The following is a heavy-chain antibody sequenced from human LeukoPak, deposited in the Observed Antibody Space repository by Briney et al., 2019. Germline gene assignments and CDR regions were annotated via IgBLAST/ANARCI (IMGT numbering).Heavy chain of an antibody. Sequence: SETLSLTCTVSGGSISSGDYYWSWIRQHPGKGLEWIGYIYYSGSTYYNPSLKSRVTILEDTSKSQFSLKLSSVTAADTAVYYCARVPAYSGYDKVDWGQGTLVTVSS. CDR3: ARVPAYSGYDKVD. CDR2: IYYSGST. D-gene: IGHD5-12*01. V-gene: IGHV4-31*03. J-gene: IGHJ4*02. CDR1: GGSISSGDYY.